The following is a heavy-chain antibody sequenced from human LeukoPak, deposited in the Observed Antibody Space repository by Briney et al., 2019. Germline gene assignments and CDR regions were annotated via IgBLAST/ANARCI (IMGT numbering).Heavy chain of an antibody. V-gene: IGHV1-69*13. CDR2: IIPIFGTA. Sequence: VASVTVSCKASGGTFSSYAISWVRQAPGQGLEWMGGIIPIFGTANYAQKFQGRVTITADESTSTAYMELSSLRSEDTAVYYCARDYWINYGLDYWGQGTLVTVSS. CDR3: ARDYWINYGLDY. J-gene: IGHJ4*02. CDR1: GGTFSSYA. D-gene: IGHD4-11*01.